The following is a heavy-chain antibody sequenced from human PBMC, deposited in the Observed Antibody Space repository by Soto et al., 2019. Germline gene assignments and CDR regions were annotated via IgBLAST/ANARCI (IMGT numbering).Heavy chain of an antibody. Sequence: GASVKVSCKASGGTFSSYAISWVRQAPGQGLEWMGGIIPIFGTANYAQKFQGRVTITADESTSTAYMELSSLRSEDTAVYYCALNQYCGGDCPHNMDGYWGQGTLVTVSS. J-gene: IGHJ4*02. CDR2: IIPIFGTA. V-gene: IGHV1-69*13. CDR3: ALNQYCGGDCPHNMDGY. CDR1: GGTFSSYA. D-gene: IGHD2-21*02.